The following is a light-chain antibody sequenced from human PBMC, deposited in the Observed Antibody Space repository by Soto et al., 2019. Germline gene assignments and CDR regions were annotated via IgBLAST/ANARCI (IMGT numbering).Light chain of an antibody. J-gene: IGLJ3*02. V-gene: IGLV4-69*01. CDR2: VNSDGSH. Sequence: QPVLTQSPSASASLGASVKLTCTLSSGHSNYAIAWHQQQPEKGPRYLMKVNSDGSHSKGDGIPDRFSGFTSGAERYLTISSLQSEDEADYYCQTWGSGIRVFGGGTKVTVL. CDR3: QTWGSGIRV. CDR1: SGHSNYA.